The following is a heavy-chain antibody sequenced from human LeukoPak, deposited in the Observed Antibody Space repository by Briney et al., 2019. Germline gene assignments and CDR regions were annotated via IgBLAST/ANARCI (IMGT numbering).Heavy chain of an antibody. CDR3: ARVDFGGGWYYYGSGTPKSHWFDP. V-gene: IGHV1-69*13. J-gene: IGHJ5*02. D-gene: IGHD3-10*01. CDR1: GGTFSSYA. Sequence: SVKVSCKASGGTFSSYAISWVRQAPGQGLEWMGGIIPIFGTANYAQKFQGRVTITADESTSTAYMELSSLRSEDTAVYYCARVDFGGGWYYYGSGTPKSHWFDPWGQGTLVTVSS. CDR2: IIPIFGTA.